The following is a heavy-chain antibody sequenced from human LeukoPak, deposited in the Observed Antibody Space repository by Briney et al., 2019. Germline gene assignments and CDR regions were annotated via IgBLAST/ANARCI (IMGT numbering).Heavy chain of an antibody. Sequence: ASVKVSCKASRYTFTNYYIHWVRQAPGQGLEWMGWISAYNGNTNYAQKLQGRVTMTTDTSTSTAYMELRSLRSDDTAVYYCARMPQYSSGWYNTDYYYYYMDVWGKGTTVTVSS. CDR2: ISAYNGNT. CDR3: ARMPQYSSGWYNTDYYYYYMDV. D-gene: IGHD6-19*01. J-gene: IGHJ6*03. V-gene: IGHV1-18*04. CDR1: RYTFTNYY.